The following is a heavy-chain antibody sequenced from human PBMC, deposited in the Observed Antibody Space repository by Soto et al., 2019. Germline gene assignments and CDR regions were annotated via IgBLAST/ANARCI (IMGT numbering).Heavy chain of an antibody. CDR2: ISPYNGHT. CDR1: GYSFTSYG. J-gene: IGHJ6*01. Sequence: QVQLVQSAGEVKKPGASVKVSCKASGYSFTSYGISWVRRAPGQGLEWMGWISPYNGHTQFAERFQGRVTMTTDTSTKTAYMELRNLRSDDTAHYYCARDLTIVPATHPRLENYGMDVW. V-gene: IGHV1-18*01. D-gene: IGHD2-2*01. CDR3: ARDLTIVPATHPRLENYGMDV.